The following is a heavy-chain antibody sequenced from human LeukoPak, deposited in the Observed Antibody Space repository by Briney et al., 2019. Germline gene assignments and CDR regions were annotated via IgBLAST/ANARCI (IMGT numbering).Heavy chain of an antibody. D-gene: IGHD2-2*01. CDR2: INPNIGGT. V-gene: IGHV1-2*02. J-gene: IGHJ4*02. Sequence: ASVKVSRKASGYTFTGYYMHCVPQAPGPGFEWMGWINPNIGGTNYARNFQGRVTMTRDTSICTAYMEMSRLRSDDTAVYYCARSRSRDCSSTSCYSYGLDYWGQGTLVTVSS. CDR3: ARSRSRDCSSTSCYSYGLDY. CDR1: GYTFTGYY.